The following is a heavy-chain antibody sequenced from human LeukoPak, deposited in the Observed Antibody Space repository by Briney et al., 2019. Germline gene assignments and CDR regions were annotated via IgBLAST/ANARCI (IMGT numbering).Heavy chain of an antibody. J-gene: IGHJ5*02. Sequence: PSETLSLTCTVSGGSISSYYWSWIRQPAGKGLEWIGRIYTSGSTNYNPSLKSRATMSVDTPKNQFSLKLSSVTAADTAVYYCARDFSTAYSTDWFDPWGQGTLVTVSS. CDR1: GGSISSYY. CDR3: ARDFSTAYSTDWFDP. V-gene: IGHV4-4*07. D-gene: IGHD6-13*01. CDR2: IYTSGST.